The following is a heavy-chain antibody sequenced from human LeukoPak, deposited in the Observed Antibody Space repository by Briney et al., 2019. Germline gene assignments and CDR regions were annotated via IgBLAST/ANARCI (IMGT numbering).Heavy chain of an antibody. V-gene: IGHV3-66*01. D-gene: IGHD2-2*01. CDR1: GFTVSSNY. J-gene: IGHJ4*02. Sequence: GGSLRLSCAASGFTVSSNYMSWVRQAPGKGLEWVSIIYSGGTTYYADSVKGRFTISRDISKNTLYLQMNSLRAEDTAVFYCARALPAASHTSFDYWGQGTLVTVSS. CDR2: IYSGGTT. CDR3: ARALPAASHTSFDY.